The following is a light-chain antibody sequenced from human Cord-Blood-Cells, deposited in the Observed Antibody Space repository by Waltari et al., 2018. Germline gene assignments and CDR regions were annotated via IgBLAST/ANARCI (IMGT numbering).Light chain of an antibody. Sequence: EIVLTQSPATLSLSPGERATLSCSASQSVSSYLAWYQQKPGQAPRRLIDDASNRATGIPARFSGSGSGTDFTLTISRLEPEDFAVYYCQQRSDWYTFGQGTKLEIK. CDR1: QSVSSY. V-gene: IGKV3-11*01. CDR3: QQRSDWYT. CDR2: DAS. J-gene: IGKJ2*01.